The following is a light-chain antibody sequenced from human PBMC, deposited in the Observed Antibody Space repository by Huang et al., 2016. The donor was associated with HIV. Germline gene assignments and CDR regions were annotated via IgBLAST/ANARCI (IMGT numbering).Light chain of an antibody. V-gene: IGKV3-20*01. Sequence: EIVLTQSPGTLSLSPGERATLSCRASQSVGSYLAWYQQKPGQAPRLLSYGASSRVTGIPDRFSGGGSGTDFTLSISRLEPEDFAVYYCQQYERPPDTFGPGTKVNIK. CDR2: GAS. J-gene: IGKJ3*01. CDR1: QSVGSY. CDR3: QQYERPPDT.